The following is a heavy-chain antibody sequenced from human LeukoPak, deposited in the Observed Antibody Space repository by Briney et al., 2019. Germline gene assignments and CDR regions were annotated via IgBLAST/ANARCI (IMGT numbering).Heavy chain of an antibody. Sequence: GASVKVSCKASGYTFTGYYMHWVRQAPGQGLEWMGWINPNSGGTNYAQKFQGRVTMTRDTSISTAYMELSSLRSDDTAVYYCARIAGPITMVRGVHDDYWGQGTLVTVSS. CDR1: GYTFTGYY. CDR3: ARIAGPITMVRGVHDDY. J-gene: IGHJ4*02. CDR2: INPNSGGT. V-gene: IGHV1-2*02. D-gene: IGHD3-10*01.